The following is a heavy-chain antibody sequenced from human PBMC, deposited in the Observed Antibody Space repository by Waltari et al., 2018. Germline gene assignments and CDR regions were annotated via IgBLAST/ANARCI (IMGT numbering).Heavy chain of an antibody. J-gene: IGHJ6*03. CDR1: GGTFSSYA. CDR2: IIPILGIA. D-gene: IGHD1-26*01. CDR3: ARSPLLVGATTGPHYYYMDV. V-gene: IGHV1-69*04. Sequence: QVQLVQSGAEVKKPGSSVKVSCKASGGTFSSYAISWVRQAPGQGLEWMGGIIPILGIANYAQKFQGRVTITADESTSTAYMELSSLRSEDTAVYYCARSPLLVGATTGPHYYYMDVWGKGTTVTVSS.